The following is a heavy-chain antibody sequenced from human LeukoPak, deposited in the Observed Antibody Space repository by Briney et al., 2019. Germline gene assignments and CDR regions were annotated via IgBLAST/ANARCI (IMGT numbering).Heavy chain of an antibody. CDR1: GFTFSSYT. V-gene: IGHV3-21*01. CDR2: ISSSSSYI. J-gene: IGHJ4*02. D-gene: IGHD3-16*01. Sequence: PGGSLRLSCAASGFTFSSYTMNWVRQAPGKGLEWVSSISSSSSYIYYADSVKGRFTISRDNAKNSLYLQMNSLRAEDTAVYYCARGRGSYPNYLDFWGQGTLVTVSS. CDR3: ARGRGSYPNYLDF.